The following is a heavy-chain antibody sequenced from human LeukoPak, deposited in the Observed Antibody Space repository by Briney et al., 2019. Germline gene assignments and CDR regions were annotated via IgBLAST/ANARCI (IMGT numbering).Heavy chain of an antibody. J-gene: IGHJ4*02. D-gene: IGHD6-19*01. CDR1: GFTFDDYA. CDR2: ISWNSGNI. Sequence: GGSLRLSCAASGFTFDDYAMHWVRQAPGKGLEWVSGISWNSGNIGYADSVKGRFTISRDNAKNSLYLQMNSLRAEDTALYYCAKDMRRYSSGWYSILFDYWGQGTLVTVSS. V-gene: IGHV3-9*01. CDR3: AKDMRRYSSGWYSILFDY.